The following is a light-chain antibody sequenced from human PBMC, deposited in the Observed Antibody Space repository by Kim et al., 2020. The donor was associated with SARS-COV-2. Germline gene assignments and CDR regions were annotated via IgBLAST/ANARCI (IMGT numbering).Light chain of an antibody. CDR3: STWDDNLNGWL. J-gene: IGLJ3*02. CDR1: SSNIGSNT. CDR2: TNN. Sequence: QLVLTQPPSASGTPGQRVTISCIGSSSNIGSNTVNWYQQLPGTAPKLLIYTNNQRPSGVPDRFSGSKSGTSASLAVSGLQSEDEADYYCSTWDDNLNGWLFGGGTQLTVL. V-gene: IGLV1-44*01.